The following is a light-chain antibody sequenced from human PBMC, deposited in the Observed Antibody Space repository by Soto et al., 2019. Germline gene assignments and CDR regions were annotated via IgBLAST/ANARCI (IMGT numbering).Light chain of an antibody. V-gene: IGLV3-21*04. CDR1: HVGSKS. CDR2: YNI. J-gene: IGLJ1*01. Sequence: SYVLTQPPSVSVAPGQTARISCGGDHVGSKSVHWYQQKPGQAPVVVIYYNIDRPSGIPERFSASNSGNTATLTISRVEAGDEADYYCQVSDPSGDHYVFATGTKLTVL. CDR3: QVSDPSGDHYV.